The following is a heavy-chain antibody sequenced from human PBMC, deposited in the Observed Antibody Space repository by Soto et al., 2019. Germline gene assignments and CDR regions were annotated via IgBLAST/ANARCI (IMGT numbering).Heavy chain of an antibody. Sequence: GEALNVCWKGSGYGFTSDWIGWVRQMPGKGLEWMGIIYPGDSDTRYSPSFQGQVTISADKSISTAYLQWSSLKASDTAMYYCARQLRDSSGYYKYYFDYWGQGTLVTVSS. J-gene: IGHJ4*02. CDR3: ARQLRDSSGYYKYYFDY. D-gene: IGHD3-22*01. V-gene: IGHV5-51*01. CDR1: GYGFTSDW. CDR2: IYPGDSDT.